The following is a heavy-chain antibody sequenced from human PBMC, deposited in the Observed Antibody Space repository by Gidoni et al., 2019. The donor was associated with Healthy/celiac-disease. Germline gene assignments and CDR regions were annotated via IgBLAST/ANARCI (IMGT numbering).Heavy chain of an antibody. CDR1: GYTFTSYG. D-gene: IGHD3-22*01. CDR3: ARALYYYDSSGYPDY. J-gene: IGHJ4*02. CDR2: ISPYNGNT. Sequence: QVQLVQSGAEVKKPGASVKVSCKASGYTFTSYGISWVRQAPGQGLEWMGWISPYNGNTNYAQKLQVRVTMTTYTSTSTAYMDLRSLRSDDTAVYYCARALYYYDSSGYPDYWGQGTLVTVSS. V-gene: IGHV1-18*01.